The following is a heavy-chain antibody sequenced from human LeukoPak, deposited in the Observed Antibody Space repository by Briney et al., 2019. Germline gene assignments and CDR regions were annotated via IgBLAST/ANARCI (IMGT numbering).Heavy chain of an antibody. V-gene: IGHV4-39*01. J-gene: IGHJ5*02. CDR3: ARQDRSSLLPKWFDP. CDR1: GDSTNSGNYY. CDR2: IYYSTNT. Sequence: PSETLSLTCSVSGDSTNSGNYYWSWIRQPPGKGLEWIGNIYYSTNTYYNPSLLGRVSISIDTSRNQFSLRVSSVTAADTAVYYCARQDRSSLLPKWFDPWGQGTLVIVSS. D-gene: IGHD6-13*01.